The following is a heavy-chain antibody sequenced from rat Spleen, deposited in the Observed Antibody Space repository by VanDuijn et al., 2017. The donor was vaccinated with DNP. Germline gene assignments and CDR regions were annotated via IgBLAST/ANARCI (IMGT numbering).Heavy chain of an antibody. CDR1: GFTFSNYD. J-gene: IGHJ1*01. Sequence: EVQLVESGGGLVQPGRSLKLSCAASGFTFSNYDMAWVRQAPTKGLEWVASISTSGGSTYYRDSVKGRFTVSRDNAKSTLYLQMDSLRSEDTATYCCASRGYYGSYWYFDFWGPGTMVTVSS. CDR2: ISTSGGST. CDR3: ASRGYYGSYWYFDF. D-gene: IGHD1-6*01. V-gene: IGHV5-25*01.